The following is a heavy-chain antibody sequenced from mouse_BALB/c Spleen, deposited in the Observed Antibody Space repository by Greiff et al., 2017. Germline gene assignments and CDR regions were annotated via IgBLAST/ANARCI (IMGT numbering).Heavy chain of an antibody. CDR1: GYTFTSYW. D-gene: IGHD2-10*02. CDR2: IDPSDSYT. J-gene: IGHJ2*01. V-gene: IGHV1S127*01. CDR3: TREYGPVFDY. Sequence: QVQLQQPGAELVKPGASVKMSCKASGYTFTSYWMHWVKQRPGQGLEWIGVIDPSDSYTSYNQKFKGKATLTVDTSSSTAYMQLSSLTSEDSAVYYCTREYGPVFDYWGQGTTLTVSS.